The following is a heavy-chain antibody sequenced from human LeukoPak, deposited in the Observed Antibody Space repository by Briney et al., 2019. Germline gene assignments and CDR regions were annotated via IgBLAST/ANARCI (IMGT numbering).Heavy chain of an antibody. J-gene: IGHJ4*02. CDR2: MSYDGSNK. Sequence: GGSLRLSCAASGFTFSSYAMHWVRQAPGKGLEWVAVMSYDGSNKYYADSVKGRFTISRDNSKNTLYLQMNSLRAEDTAVYYCARAASSMEFDYWGQGTLVTVSS. CDR3: ARAASSMEFDY. D-gene: IGHD6-19*01. V-gene: IGHV3-30-3*01. CDR1: GFTFSSYA.